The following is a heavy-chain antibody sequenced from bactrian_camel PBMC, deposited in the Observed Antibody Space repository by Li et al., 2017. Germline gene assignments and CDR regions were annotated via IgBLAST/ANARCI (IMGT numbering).Heavy chain of an antibody. CDR3: ASPLILRDDGRPDADFYH. CDR2: IGGGGTT. CDR1: GFTFSSYA. Sequence: DVQLVESGGGLVQPGGSLRLSCAASGFTFSSYAMFWVRQAPGKGLEWVSVIGGGGTTFYSDSAKGRFTISRDNAKNTVYLQMDSLKSEDTGRYYCASPLILRDDGRPDADFYHWGRGTQVTVS. D-gene: IGHD1*01. J-gene: IGHJ4*01. V-gene: IGHV3S40*01.